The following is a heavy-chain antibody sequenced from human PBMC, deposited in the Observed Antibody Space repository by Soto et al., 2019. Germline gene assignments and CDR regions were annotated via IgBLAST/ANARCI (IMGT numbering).Heavy chain of an antibody. D-gene: IGHD2-2*01. V-gene: IGHV4-59*01. Sequence: SETLSLTCTVSGGSISSYYWSWIRQPPGKGLEWIGYIYYSGSTNYNPSLKSRVTISVDTSKNQFSLKLSSVTAADTAVYYYARGSTRYYYYGMDVWGQGTTVTAP. CDR1: GGSISSYY. CDR3: ARGSTRYYYYGMDV. CDR2: IYYSGST. J-gene: IGHJ6*02.